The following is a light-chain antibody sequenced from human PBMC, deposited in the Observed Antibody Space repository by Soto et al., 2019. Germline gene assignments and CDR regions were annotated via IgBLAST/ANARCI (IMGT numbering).Light chain of an antibody. J-gene: IGKJ1*01. V-gene: IGKV3-20*01. Sequence: EIVLTQSPGTLSLSPGERATLSCRTSQSVSNNYLAWYQQKPGQAPRLLIYGVSNRATGIPDRFSGSGSGTDVTLTISRLEPEDFVVYYFQQYTSSPGWTFGQGTKGEVK. CDR1: QSVSNNY. CDR2: GVS. CDR3: QQYTSSPGWT.